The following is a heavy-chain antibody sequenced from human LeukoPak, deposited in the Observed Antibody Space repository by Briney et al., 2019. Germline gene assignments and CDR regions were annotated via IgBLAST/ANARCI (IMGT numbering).Heavy chain of an antibody. CDR3: AKLPEYCTAGNCYDY. CDR1: GFTFSSFW. Sequence: GGSLRLSCAASGFTFSSFWMSWVRQAPGKGLEWISSISTSSSYIYYANSVKGRFTISRDNAKNSLYLQMNSLRAEDTAVYYCAKLPEYCTAGNCYDYWGQGTLVTVSS. V-gene: IGHV3-21*04. J-gene: IGHJ4*02. D-gene: IGHD2-8*02. CDR2: ISTSSSYI.